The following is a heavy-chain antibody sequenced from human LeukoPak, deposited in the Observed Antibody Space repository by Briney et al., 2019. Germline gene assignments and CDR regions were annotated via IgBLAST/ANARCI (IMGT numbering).Heavy chain of an antibody. J-gene: IGHJ4*02. Sequence: SETLSLTCTVSGGSISSYYWSWIRQPPGKGLEWIGYIYYSGSTNYNPSLKSRVTISVDTSKNQFSLKLSSVTAADTAVYYCARIGTDYYGSGSHYWGQGTLVTVSS. CDR3: ARIGTDYYGSGSHY. CDR1: GGSISSYY. V-gene: IGHV4-59*01. CDR2: IYYSGST. D-gene: IGHD3-10*01.